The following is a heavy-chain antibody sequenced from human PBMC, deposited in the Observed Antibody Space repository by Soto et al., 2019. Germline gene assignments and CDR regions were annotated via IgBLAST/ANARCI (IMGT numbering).Heavy chain of an antibody. D-gene: IGHD2-21*02. CDR2: IYWDDDK. V-gene: IGHV2-5*02. Sequence: QITLMESGPTLVKPTQTLTLTCTFSGFSLSTGGVGVGWIRQPPGKALEWLALIYWDDDKRYSPSLRSRLTITKDTSKNQVVLIMSNMDPVDTATYYCTHSRCGGDCLQSYSSHYYYGMDVWGQGTTVTVSS. J-gene: IGHJ6*02. CDR1: GFSLSTGGVG. CDR3: THSRCGGDCLQSYSSHYYYGMDV.